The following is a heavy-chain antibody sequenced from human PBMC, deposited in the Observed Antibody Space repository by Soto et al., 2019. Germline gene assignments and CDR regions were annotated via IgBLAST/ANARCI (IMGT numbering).Heavy chain of an antibody. V-gene: IGHV4-30-4*01. J-gene: IGHJ4*02. CDR3: ARGDGDFDY. CDR2: IYYSGST. Sequence: QVQLQESGPGLVKPSQTLSLTCTVSGGSISSGDYYWSWIRQPPGKGLEWIGYIYYSGSTYYNPSLKSRVTXXVGTSTNQFSLQLSSVPAADTAGYYCARGDGDFDYWGQGTLVTVSS. D-gene: IGHD4-17*01. CDR1: GGSISSGDYY.